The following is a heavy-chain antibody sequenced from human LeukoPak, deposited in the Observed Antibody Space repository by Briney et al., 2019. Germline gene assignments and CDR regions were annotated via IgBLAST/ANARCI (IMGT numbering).Heavy chain of an antibody. Sequence: SETWSLTCTVSGGSISSYYWSWIRQPPGKGLEWIGYIYDSGSTNYNPSLKSRVTISVDTSKNQFSLKLSSVTAADPAVYYCARAYYYDFWSGPVDYWGQGPLVPVSS. CDR1: GGSISSYY. D-gene: IGHD3-3*01. CDR2: IYDSGST. CDR3: ARAYYYDFWSGPVDY. V-gene: IGHV4-59*01. J-gene: IGHJ4*02.